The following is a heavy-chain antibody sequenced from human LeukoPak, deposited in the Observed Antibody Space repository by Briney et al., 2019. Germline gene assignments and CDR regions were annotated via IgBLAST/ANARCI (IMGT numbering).Heavy chain of an antibody. V-gene: IGHV1-18*01. D-gene: IGHD2-2*02. J-gene: IGHJ6*02. Sequence: ASVKVSCKASGYTFTSYGISWVRQAPGQGLEWMGWISAYNGNTNYAQKLQGRVTMTTDTSTSTAYMELRSLRSDDTAVYYCARGLLGYCSSTSCYTGHYYYGMDVWGQGTTVTVSS. CDR2: ISAYNGNT. CDR3: ARGLLGYCSSTSCYTGHYYYGMDV. CDR1: GYTFTSYG.